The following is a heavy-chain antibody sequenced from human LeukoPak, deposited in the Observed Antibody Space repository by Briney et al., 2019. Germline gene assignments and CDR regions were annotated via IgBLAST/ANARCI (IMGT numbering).Heavy chain of an antibody. J-gene: IGHJ4*02. D-gene: IGHD5-18*01. V-gene: IGHV3-23*01. CDR1: GFTFSSYA. CDR3: ARAGGYSYGYRGYFDY. Sequence: PGGSLRLSCAASGFTFSSYAMSWVRQAPGKGLEWVSAISGSGGSTYYADSVKGRFTISRDNAKNSLYLQMNSLRAEDTAVYYCARAGGYSYGYRGYFDYWGQGTLVTVSS. CDR2: ISGSGGST.